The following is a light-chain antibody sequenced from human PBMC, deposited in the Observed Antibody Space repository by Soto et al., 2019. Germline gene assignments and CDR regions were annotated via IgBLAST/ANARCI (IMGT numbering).Light chain of an antibody. CDR1: QSLSSSH. J-gene: IGKJ5*01. Sequence: ENVLTQSPGTLSLSPGERATLSCRASQSLSSSHLAWYQQKPGQAPRLLIYGVSSRAAGIPDRFSGSGSGTDFSLTIRGLKPEDFAVYYCQQYRMSPNTFGQGTRLEIK. CDR3: QQYRMSPNT. V-gene: IGKV3-20*01. CDR2: GVS.